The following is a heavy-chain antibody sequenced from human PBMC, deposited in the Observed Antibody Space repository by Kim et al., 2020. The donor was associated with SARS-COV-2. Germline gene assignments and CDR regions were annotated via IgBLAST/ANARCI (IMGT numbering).Heavy chain of an antibody. Sequence: GVSVTGRLTSSRDTAKSTLYLQRTSLRAEDTSVYYCARETATAGSYYFDYWGQGTLVTVSS. V-gene: IGHV3-74*01. CDR3: ARETATAGSYYFDY. D-gene: IGHD6-25*01. J-gene: IGHJ4*02.